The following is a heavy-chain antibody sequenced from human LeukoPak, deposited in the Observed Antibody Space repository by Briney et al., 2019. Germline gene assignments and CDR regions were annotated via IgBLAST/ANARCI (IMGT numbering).Heavy chain of an antibody. J-gene: IGHJ5*02. D-gene: IGHD1-7*01. CDR3: ARDGELELRNWFDP. Sequence: GGSLRLSCAASGFTFSDYYMTWIRQAPGKGLEWVSYISNSGYTIYHADSVKGRFTISRDNAKNSLYLQLNSLEAEDTAVYYCARDGELELRNWFDPWGQGTLITVSS. V-gene: IGHV3-11*01. CDR2: ISNSGYTI. CDR1: GFTFSDYY.